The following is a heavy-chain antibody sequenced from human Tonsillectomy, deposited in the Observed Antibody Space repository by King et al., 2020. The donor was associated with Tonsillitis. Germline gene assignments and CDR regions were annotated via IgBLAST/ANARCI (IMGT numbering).Heavy chain of an antibody. J-gene: IGHJ4*02. CDR2: IISSSSYS. V-gene: IGHV3-11*05. Sequence: VQLVESGGGLVKPGGSLRLSCVASGFTFSDYYMSWIRQAPGKGRERVSYIISSSSYSNYADSVKGRFTISRDNAKNSLYLQMTSLRAEDTAVYYCARDGHYYGSGSPYWGQGTLVTVSS. CDR1: GFTFSDYY. D-gene: IGHD3-10*01. CDR3: ARDGHYYGSGSPY.